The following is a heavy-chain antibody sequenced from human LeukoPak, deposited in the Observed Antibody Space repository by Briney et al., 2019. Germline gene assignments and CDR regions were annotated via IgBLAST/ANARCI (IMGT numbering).Heavy chain of an antibody. J-gene: IGHJ5*02. V-gene: IGHV4-59*01. D-gene: IGHD5-12*01. Sequence: SETLSLTCTVSGGSISSYYWSWIRQPPGKGLEWIGYIYYSGSTNFNPSLKSRVTISVDTSKNQFSLKLSSVTAADTAVYYCARVEWLPLSGYWFDPWGQGTLVTVSS. CDR3: ARVEWLPLSGYWFDP. CDR2: IYYSGST. CDR1: GGSISSYY.